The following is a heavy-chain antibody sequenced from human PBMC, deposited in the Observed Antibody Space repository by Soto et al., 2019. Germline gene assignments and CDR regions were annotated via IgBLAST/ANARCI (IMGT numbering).Heavy chain of an antibody. CDR1: GFTFSSYG. V-gene: IGHV3-30*18. CDR3: AKAMGSGSYSPSDY. J-gene: IGHJ4*02. D-gene: IGHD3-10*01. Sequence: GGSLRLSCAASGFTFSSYGMHWVRQAPGKGLEWVAVISYDGSNKYYADSVKGRFTISRDNSKNTLYLQMNSLRAEDTAVYYCAKAMGSGSYSPSDYWGQGTLVTVSS. CDR2: ISYDGSNK.